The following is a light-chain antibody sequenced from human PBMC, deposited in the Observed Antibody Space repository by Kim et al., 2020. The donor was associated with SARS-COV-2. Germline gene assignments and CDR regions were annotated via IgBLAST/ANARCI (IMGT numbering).Light chain of an antibody. Sequence: PGTTARITCGGNNIGSKSVHWYQQKPGQAPVLVIYYDSDRPSGIPERFSGSNSGNTATLTISRVEAGDEADYYCQVWDSSSDHPGVFGGGTQLTVL. V-gene: IGLV3-21*04. J-gene: IGLJ3*02. CDR2: YDS. CDR3: QVWDSSSDHPGV. CDR1: NIGSKS.